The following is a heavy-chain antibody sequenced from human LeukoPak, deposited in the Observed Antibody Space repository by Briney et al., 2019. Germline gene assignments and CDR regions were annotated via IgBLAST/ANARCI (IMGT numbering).Heavy chain of an antibody. Sequence: SETLSLTCAVYGGSFSGYYWSWIRQPPGKGLEWIGEINHSGSTNYNPSLKSRVTISVDTSKNQFSLKLSSVSVADTAVYYCARDRRGGATVDYWGQGTLVTVSS. J-gene: IGHJ4*02. V-gene: IGHV4-34*01. CDR3: ARDRRGGATVDY. CDR1: GGSFSGYY. D-gene: IGHD1-26*01. CDR2: INHSGST.